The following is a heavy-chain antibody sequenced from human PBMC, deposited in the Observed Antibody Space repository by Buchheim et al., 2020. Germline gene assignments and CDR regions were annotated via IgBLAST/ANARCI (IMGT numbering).Heavy chain of an antibody. CDR2: INPNSGGT. V-gene: IGHV1-2*02. D-gene: IGHD1-14*01. J-gene: IGHJ6*02. CDR1: GYTFTGYY. CDR3: ARDNGNYHYYYGMDV. Sequence: QVQLVQSGAEVKKPGASVKVSCKASGYTFTGYYMHWVRQAPGQGLEWMGWINPNSGGTNYAQKFQGRVTMTRDTSISTAYMGLNRLRSDDTAVYCCARDNGNYHYYYGMDVWGQGTT.